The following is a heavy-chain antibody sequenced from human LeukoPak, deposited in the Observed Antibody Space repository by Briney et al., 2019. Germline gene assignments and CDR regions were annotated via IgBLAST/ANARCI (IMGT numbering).Heavy chain of an antibody. Sequence: SETLSLTCAVYGGSFSGYYWSWIRQPPGKGLEWIGEINHSGSTNYNPSLKSRVTISVDTSKNQFSLKLSSVTAADTAVYYCARARKSPQTTVFDYWGQGTLVTVSS. V-gene: IGHV4-34*01. CDR1: GGSFSGYY. CDR3: ARARKSPQTTVFDY. J-gene: IGHJ4*02. CDR2: INHSGST. D-gene: IGHD1-7*01.